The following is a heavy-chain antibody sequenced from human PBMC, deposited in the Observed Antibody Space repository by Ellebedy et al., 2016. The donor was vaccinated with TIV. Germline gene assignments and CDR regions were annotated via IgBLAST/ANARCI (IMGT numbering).Heavy chain of an antibody. Sequence: GGSLRLSCAASGFTFSSHWMSRVRQAPGKGLEWVANIKTDGSETYYVDSVKGRFTISRDNAKNSLYLQMDSLRAEDTAIYYCARDSGYCTSTNCCGDAFDIWGQGTMVTVSS. CDR2: IKTDGSET. J-gene: IGHJ3*02. CDR3: ARDSGYCTSTNCCGDAFDI. D-gene: IGHD2-2*03. CDR1: GFTFSSHW. V-gene: IGHV3-7*03.